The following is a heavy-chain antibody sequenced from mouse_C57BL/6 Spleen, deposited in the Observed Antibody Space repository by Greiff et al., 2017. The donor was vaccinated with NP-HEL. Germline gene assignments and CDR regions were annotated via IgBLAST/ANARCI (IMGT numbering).Heavy chain of an antibody. D-gene: IGHD1-1*01. Sequence: QVQLQQPGPGLVAPSQSLSITCTVSGFSLTSYTVDWVRQPPGKGLEWLGVIWGGGSTNYNSALMSRVSIRKNNSKSQVFLKMNSLQTDDAAMYYCARRGYGSSSDMDYWGQGTSVTVSS. V-gene: IGHV2-9*01. CDR1: GFSLTSYT. CDR3: ARRGYGSSSDMDY. J-gene: IGHJ4*01. CDR2: IWGGGST.